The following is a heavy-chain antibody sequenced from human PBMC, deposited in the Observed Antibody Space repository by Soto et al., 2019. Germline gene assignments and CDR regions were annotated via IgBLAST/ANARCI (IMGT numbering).Heavy chain of an antibody. V-gene: IGHV3-23*01. Sequence: GGSLRLSCAASGFTFSSYAMSWVRQAPGKGLEWVSAISGSGGSTYYADSVKGRVTISRDNSKNTLYLQMNSLSDEDAAVYYCAKAPTYYYDSSGYYYFDYWGQGTLVTVSS. CDR3: AKAPTYYYDSSGYYYFDY. CDR2: ISGSGGST. D-gene: IGHD3-22*01. CDR1: GFTFSSYA. J-gene: IGHJ4*02.